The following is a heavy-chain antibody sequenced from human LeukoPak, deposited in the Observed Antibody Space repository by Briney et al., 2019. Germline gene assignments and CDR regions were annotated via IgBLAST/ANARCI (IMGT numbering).Heavy chain of an antibody. CDR2: IASDGSK. Sequence: GGSLRFSCAASGFTLLSYWMHWVPQGPGNGRLWVSRIASDGSKVYADSVKGRFTISSDNAKDTVYLQMNSLRVEETAVYYCIGSGGWPGYWGQGTLVTVSS. D-gene: IGHD1-26*01. CDR1: GFTLLSYW. V-gene: IGHV3-74*01. CDR3: IGSGGWPGY. J-gene: IGHJ4*02.